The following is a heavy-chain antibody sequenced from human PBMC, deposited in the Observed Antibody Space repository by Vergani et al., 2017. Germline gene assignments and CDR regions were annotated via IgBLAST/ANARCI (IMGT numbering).Heavy chain of an antibody. CDR2: MSGPGLST. CDR1: GFTFSNSA. J-gene: IGHJ4*01. Sequence: EVHLLESGGGLVQSGGSLRLSCAASGFTFSNSAVSWVRQAPGRGLAWVSSMSGPGLSTYYADSVKGRFSISRDNSKNTVFLQMHSLRAEDTAIYYCVKEKIDLGSYFFDSWGHGILVTVSS. CDR3: VKEKIDLGSYFFDS. D-gene: IGHD2/OR15-2a*01. V-gene: IGHV3-23*01.